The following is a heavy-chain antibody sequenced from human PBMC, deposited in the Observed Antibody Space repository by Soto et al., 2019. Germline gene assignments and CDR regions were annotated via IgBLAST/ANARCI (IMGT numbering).Heavy chain of an antibody. V-gene: IGHV4-31*02. CDR3: ERRYYDYVWGSYFAF. CDR2: IYYSGTT. J-gene: IGHJ5*01. Sequence: SETLSLTCSVSGGSISSVCYYLSWTRQPPGKVLEWIGYIYYSGTTYYNPSLNSRVTLSIDTSKKQFPLKLTSVTAAXTAVHCCERRYYDYVWGSYFAFWGNGALVPVS. CDR1: GGSISSVCYY. D-gene: IGHD3-16*01.